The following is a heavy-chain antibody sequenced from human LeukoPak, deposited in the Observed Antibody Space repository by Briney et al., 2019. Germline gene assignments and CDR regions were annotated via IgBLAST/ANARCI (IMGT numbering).Heavy chain of an antibody. J-gene: IGHJ5*02. CDR2: IGTAGDT. D-gene: IGHD3-10*01. V-gene: IGHV3-13*01. Sequence: GGSLRLSCAASGFTFSSYDMPWVRQATGKGLEWVSAIGTAGDTYYPGSVKGRFTISRENAKNSLYLQMNSLRAEDTAVYYCAREGNGLLWFGELLPNWFDPWGQGTLVTVSS. CDR1: GFTFSSYD. CDR3: AREGNGLLWFGELLPNWFDP.